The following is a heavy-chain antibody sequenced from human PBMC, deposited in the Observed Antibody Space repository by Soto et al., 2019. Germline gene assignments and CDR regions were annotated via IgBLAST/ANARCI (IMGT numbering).Heavy chain of an antibody. D-gene: IGHD2-2*01. CDR1: GGSISSGGYY. CDR3: ARVSSTSSFGIDP. CDR2: IYYSGST. J-gene: IGHJ5*02. Sequence: SETLSLTCTVSGGSISSGGYYWSWIRQHPGKGLEWIGYIYYSGSTYYNPSLKSRVTISVDTSKNQFSLKLSSVTAADTAVYYCARVSSTSSFGIDPWGQGTLVTVSS. V-gene: IGHV4-31*03.